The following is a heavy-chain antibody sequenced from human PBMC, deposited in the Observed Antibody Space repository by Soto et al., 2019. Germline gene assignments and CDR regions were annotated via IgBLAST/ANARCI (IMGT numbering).Heavy chain of an antibody. CDR1: CGSISSSSYY. CDR2: IYYSGST. D-gene: IGHD2-21*02. CDR3: ATRGGAYCGGDCYYYYYYYGMDV. J-gene: IGHJ6*02. Sequence: SETLSLTCTVSCGSISSSSYYWGWIRQPPGKGLEWIGSIYYSGSTYYNPSLKSRVTISVDTSKNQFSLKLSSVTAADTAVYYCATRGGAYCGGDCYYYYYYYGMDVWGQGTTVTVSS. V-gene: IGHV4-39*01.